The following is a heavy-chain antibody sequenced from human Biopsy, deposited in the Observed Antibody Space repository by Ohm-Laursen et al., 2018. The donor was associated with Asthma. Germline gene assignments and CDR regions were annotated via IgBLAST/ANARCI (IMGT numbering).Heavy chain of an antibody. D-gene: IGHD2-2*01. J-gene: IGHJ4*02. V-gene: IGHV1-69*13. CDR2: INSVFGTT. CDR1: GGTFNTYV. CDR3: ARKAGSCISRTCYSLDF. Sequence: ASVKVSCKSLGGTFNTYVIGWVRQAPGQGLEWMGGINSVFGTTAYPQKFQNRVTITADDSTSTVYMELSSLRSEDTAVYYCARKAGSCISRTCYSLDFWGQGTLVTVSS.